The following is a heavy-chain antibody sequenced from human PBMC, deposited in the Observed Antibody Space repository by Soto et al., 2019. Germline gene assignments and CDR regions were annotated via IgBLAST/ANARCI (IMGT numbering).Heavy chain of an antibody. CDR1: GVSIRSSAYH. J-gene: IGHJ5*01. V-gene: IGHV4-39*02. D-gene: IGHD1-1*01. Sequence: PSETLSLTCAVSGVSIRSSAYHWGWVRQPPGKGLEWLGSVDQSGATYYNPSLNRRVTISLDTSKSHFSLKVTSATAADTAVYYCARRMNVAGGWFDSWGQGTPVTVSS. CDR3: ARRMNVAGGWFDS. CDR2: VDQSGAT.